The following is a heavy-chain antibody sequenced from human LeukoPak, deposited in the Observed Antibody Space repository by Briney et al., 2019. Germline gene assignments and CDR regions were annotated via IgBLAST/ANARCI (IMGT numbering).Heavy chain of an antibody. CDR1: GYTFTSYD. J-gene: IGHJ2*01. V-gene: IGHV1-8*01. CDR3: AREWKKYYYGSGSQVYWYFDL. D-gene: IGHD3-10*01. Sequence: ASVKVSCKASGYTFTSYDINWVRQATGQGLEWMGWVNPNSGNTGYAQKFQGRVTMTRNTSISTAYMELNSLRAEDTAVYYCAREWKKYYYGSGSQVYWYFDLWGRGTLVTVSS. CDR2: VNPNSGNT.